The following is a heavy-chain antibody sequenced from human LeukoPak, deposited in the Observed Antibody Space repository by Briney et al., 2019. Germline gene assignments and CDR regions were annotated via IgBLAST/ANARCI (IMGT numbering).Heavy chain of an antibody. CDR3: AKGVVGQQLAFDY. Sequence: GGSLRLSCAASGFTFSSYAMHWVRRAPGKGLEWVAVISYDGSNKYYADSVKGRFTISRDNSKNTLYLQMNSLRAEDTAVYYCAKGVVGQQLAFDYWGQGTLVTVSS. J-gene: IGHJ4*02. CDR2: ISYDGSNK. D-gene: IGHD6-13*01. V-gene: IGHV3-30-3*01. CDR1: GFTFSSYA.